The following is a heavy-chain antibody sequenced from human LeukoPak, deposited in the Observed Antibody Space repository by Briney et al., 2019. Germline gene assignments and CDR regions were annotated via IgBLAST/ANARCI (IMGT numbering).Heavy chain of an antibody. J-gene: IGHJ1*01. CDR3: ARSGNYDSSGSPLYFQH. V-gene: IGHV3-53*01. CDR2: IYSGGST. Sequence: PGGSLRLSCAASGFTFSNYNMNWVRQAPGKGLEWVSVIYSGGSTYYADSVKGRFTISRDNSKNTLYLQVNSLRAEDTAVYYCARSGNYDSSGSPLYFQHWGQGTLVTVSS. CDR1: GFTFSNYN. D-gene: IGHD3-22*01.